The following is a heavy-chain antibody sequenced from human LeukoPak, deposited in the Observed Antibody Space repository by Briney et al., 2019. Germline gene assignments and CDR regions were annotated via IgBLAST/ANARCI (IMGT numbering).Heavy chain of an antibody. D-gene: IGHD3-22*01. Sequence: GGSLRLSCAASGFTFSSYAMSWVRQAPGKGLEWVSAISGSGGSTYYADSVKGRFIISRDNSKNTLYLQMNSLGAEDTAIYYCAKETYSYDSSGYSDTAFDHWGQGTLVTVSS. J-gene: IGHJ4*02. V-gene: IGHV3-23*01. CDR3: AKETYSYDSSGYSDTAFDH. CDR1: GFTFSSYA. CDR2: ISGSGGST.